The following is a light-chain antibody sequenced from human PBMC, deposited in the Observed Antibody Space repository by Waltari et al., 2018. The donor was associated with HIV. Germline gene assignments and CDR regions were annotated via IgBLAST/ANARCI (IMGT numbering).Light chain of an antibody. V-gene: IGKV3-15*01. J-gene: IGKJ2*01. CDR3: QQYNYWPPYT. CDR2: GAT. CDR1: QSVNGN. Sequence: EIVMTQSPATLSVSPGESATLSCRASQSVNGNLAWYQQKPGQAPRLLIHGATTRATGSPDRFSGSGSGTEFTLTISGLQSEDFAVYYCQQYNYWPPYTFGQGTKVEIK.